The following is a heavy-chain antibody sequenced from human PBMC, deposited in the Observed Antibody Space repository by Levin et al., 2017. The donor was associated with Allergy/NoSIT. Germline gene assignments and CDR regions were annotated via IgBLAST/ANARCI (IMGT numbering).Heavy chain of an antibody. CDR2: IRSKPNGGTT. V-gene: IGHV3-49*03. D-gene: IGHD3-10*02. CDR3: SLFGSTTNFDY. J-gene: IGHJ4*02. Sequence: GGSLRLSCTTSGFTFGDSVMTWFRQAPGKGLEWVGFIRSKPNGGTTEYAASVKGRFSISRDDSKSIAYLQMNSLKTEDTAVYYCSLFGSTTNFDYWGQGTLVTVSS. CDR1: GFTFGDSV.